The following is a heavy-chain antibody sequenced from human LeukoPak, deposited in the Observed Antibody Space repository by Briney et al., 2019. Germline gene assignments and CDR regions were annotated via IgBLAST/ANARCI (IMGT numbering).Heavy chain of an antibody. J-gene: IGHJ3*02. D-gene: IGHD1-26*01. CDR3: ARPPNVGSPYDGFDI. CDR2: IYPADSDT. V-gene: IGHV5-51*01. Sequence: GESLKISCNGSGYSFTSHWIAWVRQVPGKGLEWMGIIYPADSDTRYSPSFQGQVTISADKSITTAYLQWSSLKASDTAMYYCARPPNVGSPYDGFDIWGQGTMVSVSS. CDR1: GYSFTSHW.